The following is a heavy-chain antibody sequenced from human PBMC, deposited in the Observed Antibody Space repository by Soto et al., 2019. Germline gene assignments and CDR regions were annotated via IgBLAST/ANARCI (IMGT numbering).Heavy chain of an antibody. V-gene: IGHV4-59*08. J-gene: IGHJ5*02. D-gene: IGHD2-15*01. Sequence: SETLSLTCTVSGGSISSYYWSWIRQPPGKGLEWIGYIYYSGSTNYNPSLKSRVTISVDTSKNQFSLKLSSVTAADTAVYYCARLGYGYCSGGSCYSHRPPPSIDWYWFDPWGQGTLVTVSS. CDR3: ARLGYGYCSGGSCYSHRPPPSIDWYWFDP. CDR2: IYYSGST. CDR1: GGSISSYY.